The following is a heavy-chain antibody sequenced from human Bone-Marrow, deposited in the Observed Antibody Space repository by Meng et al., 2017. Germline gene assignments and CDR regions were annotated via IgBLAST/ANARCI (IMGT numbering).Heavy chain of an antibody. J-gene: IGHJ5*02. V-gene: IGHV6-1*01. CDR3: AREGYGVVVVAATGWFDP. CDR1: GDSASSNSAA. Sequence: QVQLQQSGPGLVKPSQTLSLTCAISGDSASSNSAAWNWIRQSPSRGLEWLGRTYYRSKWYNDYAVSVKSRITINPDTSKNQFSLQLNSVTPEDTAVYYCAREGYGVVVVAATGWFDPWGQGTLVTVSS. D-gene: IGHD2-15*01. CDR2: TYYRSKWYN.